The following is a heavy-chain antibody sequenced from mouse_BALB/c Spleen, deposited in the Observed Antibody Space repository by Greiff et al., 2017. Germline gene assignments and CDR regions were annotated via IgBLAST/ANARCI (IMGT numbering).Heavy chain of an antibody. D-gene: IGHD6-1*01. CDR1: GYTFTSYT. J-gene: IGHJ1*01. Sequence: QVQLQQSGADLARPGASVKMSCKASGYTFTSYTMHWVNQRPGQGLEWIGYINPSSGYTNYNQKFKDKATLTADKSSSTAYMQLSSLTSEDSAVYYCARDEVPGYFDVWGAGTTVTVSS. CDR3: ARDEVPGYFDV. CDR2: INPSSGYT. V-gene: IGHV1-4*01.